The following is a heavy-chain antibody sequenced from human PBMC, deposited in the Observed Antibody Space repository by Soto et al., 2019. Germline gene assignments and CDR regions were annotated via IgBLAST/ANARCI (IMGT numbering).Heavy chain of an antibody. Sequence: QVQLVQSGAEVKKPGSSVTVSCKASGGTFSSYTISWVRQAPGQRLEWMGGIIPIFGTANYAQKFQGRVTITADEPTSTAYKELSSLRSEDTAVYYCARGNHRWLQLWYFDLWGRGTLVTVSS. D-gene: IGHD5-12*01. CDR3: ARGNHRWLQLWYFDL. CDR2: IIPIFGTA. J-gene: IGHJ2*01. CDR1: GGTFSSYT. V-gene: IGHV1-69*12.